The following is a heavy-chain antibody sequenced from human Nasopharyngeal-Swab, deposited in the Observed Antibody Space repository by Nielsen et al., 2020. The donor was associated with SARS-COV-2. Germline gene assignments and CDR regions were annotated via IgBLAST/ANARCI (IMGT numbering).Heavy chain of an antibody. CDR1: GGTLSSYA. D-gene: IGHD2-15*01. V-gene: IGHV1-69*04. Sequence: SVKVSCKASGGTLSSYAISWVRQAPGQGLEWMGRIIPILGIANYAQKFRGRVTITADKSTSTAYMELSSLRSEDTAVYYCARVKPTDCSGGSCYSLPLGYWGQGTLVTVSS. CDR3: ARVKPTDCSGGSCYSLPLGY. CDR2: IIPILGIA. J-gene: IGHJ4*02.